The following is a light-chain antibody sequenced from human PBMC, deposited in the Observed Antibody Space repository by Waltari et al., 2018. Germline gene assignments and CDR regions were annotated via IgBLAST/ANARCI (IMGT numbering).Light chain of an antibody. Sequence: TQMTQSPSSLSPSLGARVPTTCRASQDITKSLAWYQQKPGKAPKLLLYAASRLESGVSRRFSGSGSGPEYTLTISSLQPEDFATYYCQQYASALWSFGGGTKVEIK. CDR2: AAS. V-gene: IGKV1-NL1*01. CDR3: QQYASALWS. CDR1: QDITKS. J-gene: IGKJ4*01.